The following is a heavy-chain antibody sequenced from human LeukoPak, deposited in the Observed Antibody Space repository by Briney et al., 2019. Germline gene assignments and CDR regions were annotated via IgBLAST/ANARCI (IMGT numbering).Heavy chain of an antibody. CDR3: ARDFYDFWGGYYGSYFDY. Sequence: ASVKVSCKASGYTFTGYYMHWVRQAPGQGLEWMGWINPNSGGTNYAQKFQGRVTMTRDTSISTAYMELSRLRSDDTAVYYCARDFYDFWGGYYGSYFDYWGQGALVTVSS. V-gene: IGHV1-2*02. CDR2: INPNSGGT. D-gene: IGHD3-3*01. J-gene: IGHJ4*02. CDR1: GYTFTGYY.